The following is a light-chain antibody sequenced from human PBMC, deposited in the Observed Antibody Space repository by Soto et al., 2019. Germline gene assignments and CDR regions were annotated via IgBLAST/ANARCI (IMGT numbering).Light chain of an antibody. CDR2: HAS. Sequence: LVLTQSPATLSLAPGERATLSCRASQSVSSYLTLYQHKPGQAPRLLIYHASYRATGIPARFSGSGSGTDYTLTLSSLEPEDFAIYYFQKRSNWLTFGGGTRLEIK. CDR1: QSVSSY. CDR3: QKRSNWLT. J-gene: IGKJ4*01. V-gene: IGKV3-11*01.